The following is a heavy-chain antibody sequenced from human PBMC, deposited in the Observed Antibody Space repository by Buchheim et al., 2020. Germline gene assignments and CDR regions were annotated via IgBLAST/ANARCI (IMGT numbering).Heavy chain of an antibody. J-gene: IGHJ4*02. Sequence: QVQLVQSGAEVKKPGASVRLSCKASGYPFSSYYMHWVRQVPGQGLEWMGIINPSGGSTTYVQKFQGRVIMTGDTSTSTVYMDLSSLRSEDTAVYYCARWGYYGTSFFDYWGQGT. V-gene: IGHV1-46*01. CDR2: INPSGGST. CDR3: ARWGYYGTSFFDY. CDR1: GYPFSSYY. D-gene: IGHD3-22*01.